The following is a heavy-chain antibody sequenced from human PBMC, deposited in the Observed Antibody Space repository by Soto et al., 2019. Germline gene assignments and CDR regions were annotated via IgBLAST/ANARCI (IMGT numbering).Heavy chain of an antibody. CDR3: AIFPGGAVTRRPVRPNFDY. D-gene: IGHD4-4*01. CDR2: ISYDGSNK. V-gene: IGHV3-30*03. J-gene: IGHJ4*02. Sequence: GGSLRLSCAASGFTFSSYGMHWVRQAPGKGLEWVAVISYDGSNKYYADSVKGRFTISRDNSKNTLYLQMNSLRAEDTAVYYCAIFPGGAVTRRPVRPNFDYWGQGTLVTVSS. CDR1: GFTFSSYG.